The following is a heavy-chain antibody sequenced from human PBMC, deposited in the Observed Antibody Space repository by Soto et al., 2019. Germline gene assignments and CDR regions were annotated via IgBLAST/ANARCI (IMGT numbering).Heavy chain of an antibody. J-gene: IGHJ5*02. Sequence: QVQLQESGPGLVKPSETLSLTCAVSGDSISSVNWWSWVRQSPGQGLEWVGDIYHTGITNYNPSLQSRVTISVNKLKKQSSRNLTSVTAADTAVYYCARSPGYFTISSFDPWGQGTLVTVSS. V-gene: IGHV4-4*02. CDR3: ARSPGYFTISSFDP. CDR1: GDSISSVNW. D-gene: IGHD2-8*01. CDR2: IYHTGIT.